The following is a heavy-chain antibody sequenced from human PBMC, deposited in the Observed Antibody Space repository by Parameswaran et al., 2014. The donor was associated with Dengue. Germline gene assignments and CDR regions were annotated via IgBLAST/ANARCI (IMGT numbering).Heavy chain of an antibody. V-gene: IGHV1-3*01. J-gene: IGHJ5*02. Sequence: WVRQAPGQSLEWMGWIYGGNGNTEYSQNFQGRVTISRDTSASTAYMELSSLRSEDTAVYYCARSAFRTPEYNWFDPWGQGTLVTVSS. CDR3: ARSAFRTPEYNWFDP. CDR2: IYGGNGNT. D-gene: IGHD3-3*02.